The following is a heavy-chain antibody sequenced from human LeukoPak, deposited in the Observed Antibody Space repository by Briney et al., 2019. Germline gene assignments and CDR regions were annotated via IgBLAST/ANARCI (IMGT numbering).Heavy chain of an antibody. CDR3: AKDQPPWYYYDSSGYYGTGYFDY. Sequence: GGSLRLSCAASGFTFSSYAMSWVRQAPGKGLEWVSAISSSGDTYYAGSVRGRFTVSRDTSKNTLYLQMNSLRAEDTAVYFCAKDQPPWYYYDSSGYYGTGYFDYWGQGTLVTVSS. J-gene: IGHJ4*02. CDR2: ISSSGDT. D-gene: IGHD3-22*01. V-gene: IGHV3-23*01. CDR1: GFTFSSYA.